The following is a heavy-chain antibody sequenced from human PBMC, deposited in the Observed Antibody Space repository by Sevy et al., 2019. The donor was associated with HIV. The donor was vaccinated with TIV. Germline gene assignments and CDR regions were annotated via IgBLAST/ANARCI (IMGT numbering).Heavy chain of an antibody. J-gene: IGHJ4*02. CDR2: IYPGDSDT. V-gene: IGHV5-51*01. CDR1: GYSFTSYW. D-gene: IGHD3-10*01. CDR3: AIRARMVRGGRSEPPYYFDY. Sequence: GESLKISCKGSGYSFTSYWIGWVRQMPGKGLEWMGIIYPGDSDTRYSPSFQGQVTISADKSISTAYLQWSSLKASDTAMYYAAIRARMVRGGRSEPPYYFDYWGQGTLVTVSS.